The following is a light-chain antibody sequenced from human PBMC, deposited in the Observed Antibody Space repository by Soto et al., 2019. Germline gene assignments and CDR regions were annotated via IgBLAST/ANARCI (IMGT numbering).Light chain of an antibody. CDR1: QSVSSH. Sequence: EIVLTQSPATLSLSPGERATLSCRASQSVSSHLAWYQQKPGQAPRLLIYDASSRAAGIPARFSGSGSGTDFTLTISSLGPEDFAVYYCQQRYNWPRTFGQGTKVEVK. CDR2: DAS. V-gene: IGKV3-11*01. J-gene: IGKJ1*01. CDR3: QQRYNWPRT.